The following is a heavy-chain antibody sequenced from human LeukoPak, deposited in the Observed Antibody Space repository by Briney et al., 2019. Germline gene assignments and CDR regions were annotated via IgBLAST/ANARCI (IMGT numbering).Heavy chain of an antibody. CDR2: IYSSGST. J-gene: IGHJ6*03. Sequence: PSETLSLTCRVSGVSISSGSNYWGWIRQPPGKTLEWIGSIYSSGSTYYNSSLKSRVIILIDTAKNHFSLNPSSVTAADTAVYYCASPAMAFIDQGRYNYYYYMDVWGKGTTVTVSS. CDR3: ASPAMAFIDQGRYNYYYYMDV. V-gene: IGHV4-39*07. D-gene: IGHD5-18*01. CDR1: GVSISSGSNY.